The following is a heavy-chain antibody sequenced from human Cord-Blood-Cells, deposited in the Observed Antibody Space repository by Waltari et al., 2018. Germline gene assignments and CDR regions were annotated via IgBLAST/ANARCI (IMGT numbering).Heavy chain of an antibody. CDR2: INHSGST. CDR1: GGSFSGYY. D-gene: IGHD6-13*01. Sequence: QVQLQQWGAGLLKPPETLSLTCAVYGGSFSGYYWSWIRQPPGKGLEWIGEINHSGSTNYNPSLKSRVTISVDTSKNQFSLKLSSVTAADTAVYYCARGWGIGSSWYWGAEYFQHWGQGTLVTVSS. CDR3: ARGWGIGSSWYWGAEYFQH. J-gene: IGHJ1*01. V-gene: IGHV4-34*01.